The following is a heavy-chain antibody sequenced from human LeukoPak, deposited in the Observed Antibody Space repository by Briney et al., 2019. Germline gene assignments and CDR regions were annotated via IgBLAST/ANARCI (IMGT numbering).Heavy chain of an antibody. CDR3: AKSGYSSGWFRAFDI. J-gene: IGHJ3*02. Sequence: GGSLRLSCATSGFIFNYYAMSWVRQAPGQGLEWVSGISGSDGSTYYADSVKGRFSISRDNSKKTLFLQMNSLRAEDTAVYYCAKSGYSSGWFRAFDIWGPGTLLTVSS. CDR2: ISGSDGST. V-gene: IGHV3-23*01. CDR1: GFIFNYYA. D-gene: IGHD6-19*01.